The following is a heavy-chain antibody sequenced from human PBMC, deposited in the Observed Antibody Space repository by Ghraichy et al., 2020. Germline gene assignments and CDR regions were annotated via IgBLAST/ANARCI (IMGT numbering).Heavy chain of an antibody. CDR1: GGTFRSYA. CDR2: IIPIFGTA. CDR3: ARDPRTGGFRYVWFDP. D-gene: IGHD1-1*01. Sequence: SVKVSCKASGGTFRSYAISWVRQAPGQGLEWMGGIIPIFGTANYAQKFQGRVTITADESPSTAYMELSSLRSEDTAVYYCARDPRTGGFRYVWFDPWGQGTLVTVSS. V-gene: IGHV1-69*13. J-gene: IGHJ5*02.